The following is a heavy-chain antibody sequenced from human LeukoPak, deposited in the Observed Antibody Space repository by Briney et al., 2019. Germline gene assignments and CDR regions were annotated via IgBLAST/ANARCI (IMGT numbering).Heavy chain of an antibody. D-gene: IGHD6-19*01. CDR1: GFTFSSYG. CDR2: IRYDGSNK. Sequence: GGSLRLSCAASGFTFSSYGMHWVRQAPGKGLEWVAFIRYDGSNKYYADSVKGRFTISRDNSKNTLYLQMNSLRDEDTAVYYCARDRIRAVAGSGYFDYWGQGTLVTVSS. CDR3: ARDRIRAVAGSGYFDY. V-gene: IGHV3-30*02. J-gene: IGHJ4*02.